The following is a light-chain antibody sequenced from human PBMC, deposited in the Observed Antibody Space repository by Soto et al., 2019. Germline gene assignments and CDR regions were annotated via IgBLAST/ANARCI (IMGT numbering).Light chain of an antibody. CDR3: QHYNSYSEA. Sequence: DIQMTPSPSTLSAPVGDRVPITCRASQTISSWLAWYQQKPGKAPKLLIYKASTLKSGVPSRFSGSGSGTEFTLTISSLQPDDFATYYCQHYNSYSEAFGQGTKVDI. V-gene: IGKV1-5*03. CDR1: QTISSW. J-gene: IGKJ1*01. CDR2: KAS.